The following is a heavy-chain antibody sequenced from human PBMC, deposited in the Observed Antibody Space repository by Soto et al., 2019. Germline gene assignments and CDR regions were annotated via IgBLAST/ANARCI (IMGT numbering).Heavy chain of an antibody. CDR2: IDPVDSYT. V-gene: IGHV5-10-1*01. J-gene: IGHJ5*02. CDR3: ARSESIARNWFVP. Sequence: GESLKISCKGSGYSFTNYWISWVRRMPGQGLEWMANIDPVDSYTIYSPSFQGHVTFSVDTSIRPAYLQWSSLNASDTAISYCARSESIARNWFVPWGPGTLVTVSS. D-gene: IGHD6-13*01. CDR1: GYSFTNYW.